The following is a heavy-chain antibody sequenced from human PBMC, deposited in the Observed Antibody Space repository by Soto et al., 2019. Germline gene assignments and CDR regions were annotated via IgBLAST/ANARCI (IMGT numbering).Heavy chain of an antibody. CDR3: ARHSLALRKNNWFDP. V-gene: IGHV4-39*01. D-gene: IGHD3-3*02. Sequence: SETLSLTCTVSGGSTSSDNYWSWIRQPPGKGLEWIGHIYYSGNTDYNPSLKSRVTMSVDTSKNQFSLRLRSVTAADTALYFCARHSLALRKNNWFDPWGQGIMVTVSS. CDR2: IYYSGNT. J-gene: IGHJ5*02. CDR1: GGSTSSDNY.